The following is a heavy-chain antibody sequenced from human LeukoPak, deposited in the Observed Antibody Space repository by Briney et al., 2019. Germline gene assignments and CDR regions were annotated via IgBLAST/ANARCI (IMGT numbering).Heavy chain of an antibody. D-gene: IGHD2-2*01. CDR3: ARGYCSSTSCYWNGFDP. J-gene: IGHJ5*02. V-gene: IGHV4-59*01. CDR2: VYSSGST. Sequence: SETLSLTCTVSGGSISSYYWNWIRQPPGKGLEWIGYVYSSGSTNYNPSLKGRVTMSVDMSKNQFSLKLSSVTAADTAVYYCARGYCSSTSCYWNGFDPWGQGTLVTVSS. CDR1: GGSISSYY.